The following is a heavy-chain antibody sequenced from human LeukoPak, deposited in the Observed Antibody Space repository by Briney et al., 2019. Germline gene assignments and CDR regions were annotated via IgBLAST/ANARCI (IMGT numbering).Heavy chain of an antibody. V-gene: IGHV3-48*03. D-gene: IGHD3-22*01. CDR1: GFTFSTYE. Sequence: GGSLRLSCAASGFTFSTYEINWVRQAPGKGLEWISYISGSADTAYYADSVKGRFTISRDNAKNSLYLQMNSLRAEDTALYYCARDRFLYYYDSSGYYGGYFDYWGQGTLVTVSS. CDR3: ARDRFLYYYDSSGYYGGYFDY. CDR2: ISGSADTA. J-gene: IGHJ4*02.